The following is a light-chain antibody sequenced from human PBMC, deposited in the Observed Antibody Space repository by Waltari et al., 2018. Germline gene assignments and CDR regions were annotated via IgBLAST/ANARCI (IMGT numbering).Light chain of an antibody. V-gene: IGLV1-40*01. CDR2: GSS. CDR3: QSYDTSLSVV. CDR1: GSNIGAGYD. Sequence: QSVLTQPPSVSGAPGQRVTISCTGSGSNIGAGYDVHWYQPLPRAAPKLLIYGSSTRPLGVPDRVFAAPSGTSASLAITGLQAEDEADYYCQSYDTSLSVVFGGGTKLTVL. J-gene: IGLJ3*02.